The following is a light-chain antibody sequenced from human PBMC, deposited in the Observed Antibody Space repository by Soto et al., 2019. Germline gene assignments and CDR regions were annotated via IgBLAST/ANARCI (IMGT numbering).Light chain of an antibody. Sequence: DIQMTQSPSTLSAFVGERVTITCRASRSIGTWLAWYQQKPGKAPNLLIYKASNLESGVPSRFSGSGSGTEFTLTISRLQPDDLATYYCQQYNSLSSVSFGGGTKVEI. CDR3: QQYNSLSSVS. J-gene: IGKJ4*01. CDR1: RSIGTW. CDR2: KAS. V-gene: IGKV1-5*03.